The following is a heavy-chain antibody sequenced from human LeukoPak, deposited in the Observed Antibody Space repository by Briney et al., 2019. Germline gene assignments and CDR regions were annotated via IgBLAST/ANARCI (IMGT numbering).Heavy chain of an antibody. CDR3: ATTDSSGWINYHYFDY. V-gene: IGHV4-39*01. CDR2: IYYSGST. Sequence: SETLSLTCTVSGGSISSSGYYWGWIRQPPGKGLEWIGSIYYSGSTYYNPSLKSRVTISVDTSKNQFSLKLSSVTAADTAVYYCATTDSSGWINYHYFDYWGQGTLVTVSS. CDR1: GGSISSSGYY. D-gene: IGHD6-19*01. J-gene: IGHJ4*02.